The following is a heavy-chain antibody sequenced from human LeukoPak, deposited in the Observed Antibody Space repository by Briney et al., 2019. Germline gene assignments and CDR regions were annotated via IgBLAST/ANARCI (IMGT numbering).Heavy chain of an antibody. D-gene: IGHD1-26*01. Sequence: ASVKVSCKASGYAFISYGITWVRQAPGRGLEWMGWISAYNGNTNYAQKLQGRVTMTTDTSTTTAYMELRSLRSDDTAVYYCARVVGGSYSFDYWGQGTLVTVSS. CDR3: ARVVGGSYSFDY. J-gene: IGHJ4*02. CDR1: GYAFISYG. CDR2: ISAYNGNT. V-gene: IGHV1-18*01.